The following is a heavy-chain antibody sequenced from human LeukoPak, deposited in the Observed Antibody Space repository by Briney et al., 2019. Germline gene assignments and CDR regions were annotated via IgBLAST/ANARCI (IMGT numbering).Heavy chain of an antibody. CDR1: GYTFTGYY. V-gene: IGHV1-2*02. CDR2: INPNSGGT. J-gene: IGHJ3*02. D-gene: IGHD6-19*01. CDR3: ASFSGWYGNAFDI. Sequence: ASVKVSCKASGYTFTGYYMHWVRQAPGQGLEWMGWINPNSGGTNYAQKFQGRVTMTRDTSISTAYMELSRLRSDDTAVYYCASFSGWYGNAFDIWGQGTMVTVSS.